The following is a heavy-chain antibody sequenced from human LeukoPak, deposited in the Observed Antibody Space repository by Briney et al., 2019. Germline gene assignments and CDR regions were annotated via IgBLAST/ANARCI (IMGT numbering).Heavy chain of an antibody. CDR3: ARGKSSGWKIDY. Sequence: VSCKASGYTFTGYYMHWVRQAPGQGLEWMGWINPNSGGTNYAQKFQGRVTMTRDTSITTAYMELSRLRSDDTAVYYCARGKSSGWKIDYWGQGTLVTVSS. V-gene: IGHV1-2*02. CDR2: INPNSGGT. CDR1: GYTFTGYY. J-gene: IGHJ4*02. D-gene: IGHD6-19*01.